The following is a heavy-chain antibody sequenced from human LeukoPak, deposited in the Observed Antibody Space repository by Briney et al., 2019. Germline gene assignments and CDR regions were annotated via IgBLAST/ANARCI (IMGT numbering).Heavy chain of an antibody. D-gene: IGHD6-19*01. V-gene: IGHV3-30*18. CDR1: GFTFSSYG. Sequence: QSGGSLRLSCAASGFTFSSYGMHWVRQAPGKGLEWVAVISYDGSNKYYADSVKGRFTISRDNSKNTLYLQMNSLRAEDTAVYYCAKEWEFMIALAGTEVDYWGQGTLVTVSS. CDR2: ISYDGSNK. CDR3: AKEWEFMIALAGTEVDY. J-gene: IGHJ4*02.